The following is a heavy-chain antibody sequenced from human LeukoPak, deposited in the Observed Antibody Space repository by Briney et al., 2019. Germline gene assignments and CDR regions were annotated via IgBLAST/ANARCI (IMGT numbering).Heavy chain of an antibody. CDR2: IKQDGSAK. CDR1: GFTFSSYW. CDR3: ARPNYDFWSGYSFGAFDI. V-gene: IGHV3-7*01. J-gene: IGHJ3*02. D-gene: IGHD3-3*01. Sequence: GGSLRLSCAASGFTFSSYWMSWVRQAPGKGLEWVADIKQDGSAKDYVDAVKGRFTISRDNAKNSLYLQMNSTRAEDTAVYYCARPNYDFWSGYSFGAFDIWGQGTMVTVSS.